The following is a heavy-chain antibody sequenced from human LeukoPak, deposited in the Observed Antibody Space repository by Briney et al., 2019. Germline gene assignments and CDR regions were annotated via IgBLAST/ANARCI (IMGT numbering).Heavy chain of an antibody. D-gene: IGHD6-13*01. CDR2: ISSSSSYI. J-gene: IGHJ6*03. CDR3: AKVAYSSSWYYYYYYMDV. V-gene: IGHV3-21*04. CDR1: GFTFSSYS. Sequence: GGSLRLSCAASGFTFSSYSMNWVRQAPGKGLEWVSSISSSSSYIYYADSVKGRFTISRDNSKNSLYLQMNSLRTEDTALYYCAKVAYSSSWYYYYYYMDVWGKGTTVTVSS.